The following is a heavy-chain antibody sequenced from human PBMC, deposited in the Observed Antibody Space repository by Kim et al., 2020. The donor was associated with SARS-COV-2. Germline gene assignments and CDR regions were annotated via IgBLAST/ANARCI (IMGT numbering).Heavy chain of an antibody. CDR2: MNPNSGNT. J-gene: IGHJ4*02. D-gene: IGHD4-17*01. CDR1: GYTFTSYD. CDR3: ARKVGDYGGNSLGY. V-gene: IGHV1-8*01. Sequence: ASVKVSCKASGYTFTSYDINWVRQATGQGPEWMGWMNPNSGNTGYGQKFQGRVTMTRNTSISTAYMELSSLRSEDTAVYYCARKVGDYGGNSLGYWGQGTLVTVSS.